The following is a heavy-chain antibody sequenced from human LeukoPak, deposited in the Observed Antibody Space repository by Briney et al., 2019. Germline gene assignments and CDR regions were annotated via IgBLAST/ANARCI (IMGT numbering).Heavy chain of an antibody. CDR1: GYSFTTYL. J-gene: IGHJ4*02. Sequence: GESLKISCKGSGYSFTTYLIGWVRQMPGKGLEWMGIIYPGDSDTRYSPSFQGQVTISADKSISTAYLQWSSLKASDTAMYYCARHQIVGATRSPFDYWGQGTLVTVSS. V-gene: IGHV5-51*01. CDR2: IYPGDSDT. D-gene: IGHD1-26*01. CDR3: ARHQIVGATRSPFDY.